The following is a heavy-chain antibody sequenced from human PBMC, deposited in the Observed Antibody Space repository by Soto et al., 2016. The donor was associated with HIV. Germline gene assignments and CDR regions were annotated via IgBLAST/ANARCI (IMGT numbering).Heavy chain of an antibody. CDR1: GGSISSGSYY. Sequence: QVQLQESGPGLVKPSQTLSLTCTVSGGSISSGSYYWSWIRQPAGKGLEWIGRIFSSGITNYNPSLKSRVTISVDTSKNQFSLKLSSVTAADTAVYYCARDSLGXSGXHFDYWGQGTLVTSPQ. J-gene: IGHJ4*02. CDR3: ARDSLGXSGXHFDY. D-gene: IGHD1-26*01. CDR2: IFSSGIT. V-gene: IGHV4-61*02.